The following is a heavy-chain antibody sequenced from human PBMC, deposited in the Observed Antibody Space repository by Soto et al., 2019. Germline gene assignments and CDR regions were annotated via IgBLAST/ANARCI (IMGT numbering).Heavy chain of an antibody. D-gene: IGHD5-18*01. CDR1: GLTFSTYA. CDR3: AKSLGGLDGYSSSYYGMDL. V-gene: IGHV3-23*01. Sequence: EVHLLESGGDLVQPGGSLRLSCTASGLTFSTYAMSWVRQAPGKGLEWVSAIGGSGTGGRTYYADSVKGRFSISIDNSKNTGYLQMNSLRADDTAVYYWAKSLGGLDGYSSSYYGMDLWWKGNAVSVSS. CDR2: IGGSGTGGRT. J-gene: IGHJ6*01.